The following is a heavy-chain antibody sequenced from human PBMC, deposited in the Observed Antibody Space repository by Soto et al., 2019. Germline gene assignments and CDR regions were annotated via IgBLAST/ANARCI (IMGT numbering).Heavy chain of an antibody. V-gene: IGHV1-69*01. J-gene: IGHJ6*02. CDR2: IIPIPGTA. CDR1: GGTFGSYA. Sequence: QVQLVQSGAEVKKPGSSVKVSCKASGGTFGSYAISWVRQAPGQGLEWMGGIIPIPGTANYAQKFQGRVTIAADESTSTAYMELSSLRSEDPAVYYCARSQGSSTSLEIYYYYYYGMDVWGQGNKVTVSS. CDR3: ARSQGSSTSLEIYYYYYYGMDV. D-gene: IGHD2-2*01.